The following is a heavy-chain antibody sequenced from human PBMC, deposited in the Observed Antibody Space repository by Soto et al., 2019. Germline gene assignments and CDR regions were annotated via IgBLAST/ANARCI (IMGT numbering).Heavy chain of an antibody. CDR2: ISAYNGNT. D-gene: IGHD2-2*01. CDR1: GYTFTSYG. V-gene: IGHV1-18*01. J-gene: IGHJ3*02. CDR3: ARSLGSVVVPAALGPGAFDI. Sequence: ASVKVSCKASGYTFTSYGISWVRQAPGQGLEWMGWISAYNGNTNYAQKHQGRVTMTTDTSTSTAYMELRSLRSDDTAVYYCARSLGSVVVPAALGPGAFDIWGQGTMVTVSS.